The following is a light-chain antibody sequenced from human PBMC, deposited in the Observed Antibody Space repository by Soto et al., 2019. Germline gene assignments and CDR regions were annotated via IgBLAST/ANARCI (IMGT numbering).Light chain of an antibody. J-gene: IGKJ1*01. V-gene: IGKV3-15*01. CDR2: GAS. CDR1: QTVSTN. CDR3: QQYHDLPT. Sequence: EIVMTQSPATLSVSPWERATLSCRARQTVSTNLAWYQQKPGQAPRLLIYGASTRATGIPARFSGSGSGTEFTLSISSLQSEDFALYYCQQYHDLPTFGHGTKVDIK.